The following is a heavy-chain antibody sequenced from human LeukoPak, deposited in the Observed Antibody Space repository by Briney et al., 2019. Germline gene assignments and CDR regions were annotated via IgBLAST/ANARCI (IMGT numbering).Heavy chain of an antibody. J-gene: IGHJ5*02. CDR2: IKQDGSEK. Sequence: GGSLRLSCAASGFTFSSYWMSWVRQAPGKGLEWVANIKQDGSEKYYVDSVKGRFTISRDNSKNTLYLQMNSLRAEDTAVYYCAKEVIAGRFDPWGQGTLVTVSS. D-gene: IGHD6-13*01. CDR1: GFTFSSYW. V-gene: IGHV3-7*03. CDR3: AKEVIAGRFDP.